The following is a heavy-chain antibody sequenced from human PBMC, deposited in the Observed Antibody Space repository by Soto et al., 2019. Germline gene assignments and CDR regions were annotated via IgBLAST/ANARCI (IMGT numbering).Heavy chain of an antibody. CDR2: IIPIFGTA. D-gene: IGHD6-6*01. Sequence: SVKVSCKASGGTFSSYAISWVRQAPGQGLEWMGGIIPIFGTANYAPKFQGRVTITADESTSTAYMELSSRRSEDTAVYYCATPHPSIAARQIPCYYYGRDVRGQGTTVTVSS. CDR3: ATPHPSIAARQIPCYYYGRDV. J-gene: IGHJ6*02. V-gene: IGHV1-69*13. CDR1: GGTFSSYA.